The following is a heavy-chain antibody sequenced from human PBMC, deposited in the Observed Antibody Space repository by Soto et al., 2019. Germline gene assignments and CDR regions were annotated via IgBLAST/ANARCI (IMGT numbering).Heavy chain of an antibody. J-gene: IGHJ4*02. D-gene: IGHD3-10*01. CDR3: ARRPLVRGIIPYYFDY. CDR1: GGSVSNNSYY. Sequence: QLQLLESGPGLVKPSETLSLTCTVSGGSVSNNSYYWGWIHQPPGKRLEWIGSVYYSGSAYYNPSLKSRLTISVDTSMNHFSLKLSSVTAADTAIYYCARRPLVRGIIPYYFDYWGQGTLVTVSS. V-gene: IGHV4-39*02. CDR2: VYYSGSA.